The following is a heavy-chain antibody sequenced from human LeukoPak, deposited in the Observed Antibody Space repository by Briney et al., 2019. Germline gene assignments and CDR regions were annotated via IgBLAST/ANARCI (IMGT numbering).Heavy chain of an antibody. V-gene: IGHV3-20*04. Sequence: PGGSLRLSCAASGFTFDDYGMSWVRQAPGKGLEWVSGINWNGGSTGYADSVKGRFTISRDNAKNSLYLQMNSLRAEDTALYYCARSLLRGIIAAFGGGGYWGQGTLVTVSS. CDR1: GFTFDDYG. CDR3: ARSLLRGIIAAFGGGGY. J-gene: IGHJ4*02. CDR2: INWNGGST. D-gene: IGHD3-16*01.